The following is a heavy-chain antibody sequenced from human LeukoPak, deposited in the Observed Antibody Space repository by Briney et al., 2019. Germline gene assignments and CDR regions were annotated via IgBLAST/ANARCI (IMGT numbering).Heavy chain of an antibody. D-gene: IGHD3-22*01. Sequence: PSETLSLTCTVSGGSISSYYWSWIRQPPGKGLEWIGYIYNSGSTNYNPSLKSRVTISVDTSKNQFSLKLSSVTAADTAVYYCARLDYYDSSGCFDWGQGTLVTVSS. CDR3: ARLDYYDSSGCFD. CDR1: GGSISSYY. J-gene: IGHJ4*02. CDR2: IYNSGST. V-gene: IGHV4-59*01.